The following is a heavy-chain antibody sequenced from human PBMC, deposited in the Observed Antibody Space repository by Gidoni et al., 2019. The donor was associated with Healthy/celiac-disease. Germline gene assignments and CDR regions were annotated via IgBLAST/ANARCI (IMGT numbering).Heavy chain of an antibody. CDR3: ARGESGRYCSGGSCYPLDY. CDR1: GGSFRRYY. CDR2: INHRGST. J-gene: IGHJ4*02. Sequence: QVQLQQWGAGLLKPSETLSLTCAVHGGSFRRYYGSWIRQPPGKGLEWIGEINHRGSTNYNPSLKSRVTISVDTSKSQFSLKLSSVTAADTAVYYCARGESGRYCSGGSCYPLDYWGQGTLVTVSS. V-gene: IGHV4-34*01. D-gene: IGHD2-15*01.